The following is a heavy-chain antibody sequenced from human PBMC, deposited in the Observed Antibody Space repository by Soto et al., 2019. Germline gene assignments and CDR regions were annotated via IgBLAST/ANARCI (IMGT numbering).Heavy chain of an antibody. CDR2: VKSDGST. CDR3: ARGIRGHYGSDV. Sequence: EVQLVESGGDLVQPGGSLRLSCAASGFTFSSYWMHWVRQAPGKGLVWVSRVKSDGSTYYADSVKGRFTISRDNAKNTLYLQMNSLTVEDTAVYYCARGIRGHYGSDVWGQGTMVTGSS. J-gene: IGHJ3*01. V-gene: IGHV3-74*01. D-gene: IGHD3-10*01. CDR1: GFTFSSYW.